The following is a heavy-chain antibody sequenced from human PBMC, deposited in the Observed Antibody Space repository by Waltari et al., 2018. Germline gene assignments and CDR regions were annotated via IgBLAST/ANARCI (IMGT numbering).Heavy chain of an antibody. D-gene: IGHD2-15*01. CDR3: ARVVGYCSGGSCYSPYYYYGMDV. CDR2: IYYSGST. V-gene: IGHV4-59*11. CDR1: GGSISSHY. Sequence: QVQLQESGPGLVKPSETLSLTCTVSGGSISSHYWSWIRQPPGKGLEWIGYIYYSGSTNYYPSLKSRVTISVATSKNQFSLKLSSVTAADTAVYYCARVVGYCSGGSCYSPYYYYGMDVWGQGTTVTVSS. J-gene: IGHJ6*02.